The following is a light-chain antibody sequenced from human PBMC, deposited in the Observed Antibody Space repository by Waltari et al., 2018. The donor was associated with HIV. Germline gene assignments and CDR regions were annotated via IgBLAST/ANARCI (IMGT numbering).Light chain of an antibody. V-gene: IGKV3-15*01. CDR3: QQYNDWPS. Sequence: EILLTQSPATLSVSPGERAPLSCRASQGVSNTLAWYQQQPVQPPRLLIYGASTRATGVPARFSGSGSGTDFTLTISSLQSEDFAVYYCQQYNDWPSFGPGTKVDLK. CDR1: QGVSNT. J-gene: IGKJ3*01. CDR2: GAS.